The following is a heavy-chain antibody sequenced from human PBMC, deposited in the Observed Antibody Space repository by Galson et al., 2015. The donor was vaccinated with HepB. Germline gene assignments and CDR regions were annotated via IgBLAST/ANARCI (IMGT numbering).Heavy chain of an antibody. CDR2: IRSKAYGGTT. CDR3: TRDSYDSSGYPLGY. V-gene: IGHV3-49*03. Sequence: SLRLSCAASGFTFGDYAMSWFRQAPGKGLEWVGFIRSKAYGGTTEYAASVKGRFTISRDDSKSIAYLQMNSLKTEDTAVYYCTRDSYDSSGYPLGYWGQGTLVTVSS. J-gene: IGHJ4*02. D-gene: IGHD3-22*01. CDR1: GFTFGDYA.